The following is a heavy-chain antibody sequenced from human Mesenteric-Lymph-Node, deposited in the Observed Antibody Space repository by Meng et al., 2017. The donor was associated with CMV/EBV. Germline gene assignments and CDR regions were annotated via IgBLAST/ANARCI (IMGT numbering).Heavy chain of an antibody. J-gene: IGHJ5*02. CDR3: ASHNWDYVGNWFDP. V-gene: IGHV4-4*02. Sequence: SWCSVSGEAWWIGLRRSPGKGLEWIGRIYHTGRVNLNPSLKSRVNVSLDKSNNQFSLNLTSVTAADTAVYYCASHNWDYVGNWFDPWGQGTLVTVSS. CDR2: IYHTGRV. D-gene: IGHD1-7*01. CDR1: WCSVSGEAW.